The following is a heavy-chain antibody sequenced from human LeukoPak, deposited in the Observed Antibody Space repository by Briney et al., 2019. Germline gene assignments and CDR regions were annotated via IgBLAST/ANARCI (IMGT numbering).Heavy chain of an antibody. CDR3: TRGRMYYDILTGYYNVPAFDY. V-gene: IGHV3-49*04. CDR2: IRSKAYGGTT. J-gene: IGHJ4*02. CDR1: GFPFGDYA. D-gene: IGHD3-9*01. Sequence: GVLRLSCTASGFPFGDYAMSWVRPAPGKGLEWVGFIRSKAYGGTTEYAASVKGRFTISRDDSKSIAYLQMNSLKTEDTAVYYCTRGRMYYDILTGYYNVPAFDYWGQGTLVTVSS.